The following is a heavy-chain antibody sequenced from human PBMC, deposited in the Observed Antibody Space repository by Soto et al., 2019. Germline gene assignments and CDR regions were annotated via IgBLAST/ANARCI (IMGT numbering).Heavy chain of an antibody. CDR3: ARAGYCSGGSCYYYGMDV. D-gene: IGHD2-15*01. Sequence: QVQLVQSGAEVKKPGSSVKVSCKASGGTFSSYTISWVRQAPGQGLEWMGRIIPILGIANYAQKFQGRVTITADKSTGTAYKELGSLRSEDTAGYYCARAGYCSGGSCYYYGMDVWGQGTTVTVSS. V-gene: IGHV1-69*02. CDR2: IIPILGIA. J-gene: IGHJ6*02. CDR1: GGTFSSYT.